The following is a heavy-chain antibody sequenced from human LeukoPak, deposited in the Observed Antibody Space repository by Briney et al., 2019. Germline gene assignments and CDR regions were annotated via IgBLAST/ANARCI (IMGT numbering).Heavy chain of an antibody. D-gene: IGHD6-13*01. CDR1: GGTFSSYA. Sequence: SVKVSCKASGGTFSSYAISWVRQAPGQGLEWMGGLIPIFGTTNYAQKFQGRVTVTVDESTSTAYMELSSLRFEDTAVYYCAREKSAAPDAFDIWGQGTMVTVSS. CDR2: LIPIFGTT. J-gene: IGHJ3*02. CDR3: AREKSAAPDAFDI. V-gene: IGHV1-69*13.